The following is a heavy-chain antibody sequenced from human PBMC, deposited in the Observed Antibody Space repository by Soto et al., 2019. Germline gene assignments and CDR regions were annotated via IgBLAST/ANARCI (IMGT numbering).Heavy chain of an antibody. D-gene: IGHD1-7*01. V-gene: IGHV4-34*01. CDR1: GESFSGYY. CDR3: ARYEYGNSLYGVDV. J-gene: IGHJ6*02. CDR2: VDHRGST. Sequence: SETLSLTCVVSGESFSGYYWSWIRQTPGMGLEWIGEVDHRGSTTYNPSLKNRASISIDSSKNLFSLELTSVTAADTSLYFCARYEYGNSLYGVDVWGQGTRVTVSS.